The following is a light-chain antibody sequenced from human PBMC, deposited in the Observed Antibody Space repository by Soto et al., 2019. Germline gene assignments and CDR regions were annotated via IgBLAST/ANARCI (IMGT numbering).Light chain of an antibody. CDR2: KAS. Sequence: DIQMTQSPSTLSASVGDRVTITCRASQSISSWLAWYQQKPGKAPKLLIYKASSLESGVPSRFSGSGSGTEFTLTISSLQPDDFATYYCQQYHSYLYTFGRGTKLEIK. CDR3: QQYHSYLYT. J-gene: IGKJ2*01. V-gene: IGKV1-5*03. CDR1: QSISSW.